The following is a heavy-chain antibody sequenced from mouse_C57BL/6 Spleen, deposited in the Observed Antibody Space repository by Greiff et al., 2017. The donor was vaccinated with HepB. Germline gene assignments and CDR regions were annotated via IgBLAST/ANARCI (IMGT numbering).Heavy chain of an antibody. CDR2: INPGSGGT. Sequence: VKLMESGAELVRPGTSVKVSCKASGYAFTNYLIEWVKQRPGQGLEWIGVINPGSGGTNYNEKFKGKATLTADKSSSTAYMQLSSLTSEDSAVYFCARSRADGYYGFAYWGQGTLVTVSA. V-gene: IGHV1-54*01. J-gene: IGHJ3*01. CDR1: GYAFTNYL. CDR3: ARSRADGYYGFAY. D-gene: IGHD2-3*01.